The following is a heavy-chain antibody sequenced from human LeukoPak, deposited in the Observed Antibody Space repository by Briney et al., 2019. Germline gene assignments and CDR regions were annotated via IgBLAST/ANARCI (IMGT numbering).Heavy chain of an antibody. Sequence: GGSLRLSCAASGFTFSSYSMNWVRQAPGKGLEWVSSISSSSSYIYYADSVKGLFTISRDNAKNSLYLQMNSLRAEDTAVYYCARDRVLRFLEWLSPWGQGTLVTVSS. CDR3: ARDRVLRFLEWLSP. V-gene: IGHV3-21*01. CDR2: ISSSSSYI. CDR1: GFTFSSYS. D-gene: IGHD3-3*01. J-gene: IGHJ5*02.